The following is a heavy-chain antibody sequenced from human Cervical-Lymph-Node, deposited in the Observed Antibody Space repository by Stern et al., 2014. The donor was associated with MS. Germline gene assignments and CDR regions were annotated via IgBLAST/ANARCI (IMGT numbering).Heavy chain of an antibody. CDR3: ASYDFWSGDYGMDV. Sequence: MQLVESGAEVKKPGASGKGSCKASGYTFTSYYMPWVRQPPGQGLEWMGIINPSGGSTSYAQKFQGRVTMTRDTSTSTVYMELSSLRSEDTAVYYCASYDFWSGDYGMDVWGQGTTVTVSS. D-gene: IGHD3-3*01. J-gene: IGHJ6*02. CDR1: GYTFTSYY. V-gene: IGHV1-46*03. CDR2: INPSGGST.